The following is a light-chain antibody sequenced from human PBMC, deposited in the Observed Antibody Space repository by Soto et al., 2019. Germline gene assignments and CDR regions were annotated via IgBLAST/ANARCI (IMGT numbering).Light chain of an antibody. CDR3: QHYNSYSEA. CDR1: QSISSW. Sequence: DIQMTQSPSTLSASVGHRVTITCRASQSISSWLAWYQQKPGKAPKLLIYDASTLESGVPTRFSGSGSGTEFTLTISRLQPDDFATYYCQHYNSYSEAFGQGTKVDIK. V-gene: IGKV1-5*01. J-gene: IGKJ1*01. CDR2: DAS.